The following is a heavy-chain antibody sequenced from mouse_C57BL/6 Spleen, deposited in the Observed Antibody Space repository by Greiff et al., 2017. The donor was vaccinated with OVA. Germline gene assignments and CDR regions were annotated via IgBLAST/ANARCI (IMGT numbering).Heavy chain of an antibody. Sequence: QVQLQQPGAELVKPGASVKMSCKASGYTFTSYWITWVKQRPGQGLEWIGDIYPGSGSTNYNEKFKSKATLTLDTSSSTAYMQLSSLTSEDSAVYYCARCVDWYFDVWGTGTTVTVSS. J-gene: IGHJ1*03. CDR2: IYPGSGST. CDR1: GYTFTSYW. CDR3: ARCVDWYFDV. V-gene: IGHV1-55*01.